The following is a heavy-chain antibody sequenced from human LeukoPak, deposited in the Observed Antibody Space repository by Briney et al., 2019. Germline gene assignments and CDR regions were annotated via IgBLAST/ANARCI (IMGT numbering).Heavy chain of an antibody. CDR3: ARALDARGTTLDY. CDR2: IYPGDSDT. Sequence: GESLKISCKGSGYSFTSYWIGWVRQMPGKGLEWMGIIYPGDSDTRYSPSFQGQVTISADKSISTAYLQRSSLKASDTAMYYCARALDARGTTLDYWGQGTLVTVSS. CDR1: GYSFTSYW. V-gene: IGHV5-51*01. D-gene: IGHD3-16*01. J-gene: IGHJ4*02.